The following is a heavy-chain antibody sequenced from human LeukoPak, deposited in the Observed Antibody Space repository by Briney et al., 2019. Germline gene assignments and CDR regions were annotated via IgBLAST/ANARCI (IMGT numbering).Heavy chain of an antibody. D-gene: IGHD3-10*01. Sequence: PGGSLRLSCAASGFTVSSNYMSWVRQAPGKGLEWVSVIYSGGSTYYADSVKGRFTISRDNSQNPLYLQKNSLRAEDTAVYYCARDTVGTMVRGVIIYYGMDVWGQGTTVTVSS. V-gene: IGHV3-66*01. CDR3: ARDTVGTMVRGVIIYYGMDV. CDR2: IYSGGST. CDR1: GFTVSSNY. J-gene: IGHJ6*02.